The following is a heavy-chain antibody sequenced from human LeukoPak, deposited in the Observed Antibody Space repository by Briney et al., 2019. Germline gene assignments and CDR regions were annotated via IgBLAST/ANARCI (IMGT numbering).Heavy chain of an antibody. CDR3: ARDGTDILTGYYLYYYYYYMDV. Sequence: GGSLRLSCAASGFTFSSYSMNWVRQAPGKGLEWVSFISSSSSYIYYADSVKGRFTISRDNAKNSLYLQMNSLRAEDTAVYYCARDGTDILTGYYLYYYYYYMDVWGKGTTVTVSS. CDR2: ISSSSSYI. V-gene: IGHV3-21*01. D-gene: IGHD3-9*01. J-gene: IGHJ6*03. CDR1: GFTFSSYS.